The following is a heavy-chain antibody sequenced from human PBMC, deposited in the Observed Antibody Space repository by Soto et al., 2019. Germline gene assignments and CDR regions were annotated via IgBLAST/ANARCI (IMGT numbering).Heavy chain of an antibody. CDR3: VCGGNFFVY. J-gene: IGHJ4*02. V-gene: IGHV3-7*01. CDR2: INQDGSER. CDR1: GFTFSTYW. Sequence: VQLVECGGGLVQPGGSLRLPCAASGFTFSTYWMTWVRQPPGKGLEWVASINQDGSERYYVDSVRGRFTISRDNAKNSLYLQMNSLRAEDTAVYYCVCGGNFFVYWGQGTLVTVSP. D-gene: IGHD3-16*01.